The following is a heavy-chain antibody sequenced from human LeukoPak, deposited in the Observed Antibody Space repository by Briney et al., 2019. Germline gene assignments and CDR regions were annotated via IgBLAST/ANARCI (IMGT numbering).Heavy chain of an antibody. Sequence: SETLSLTCTVSGDSITSYYWSWIRQAPGKGLEWIGYIYDSETTRYNPSLRSRVTISLDTSKKQFSLKLSSVTAADTAVYYCARGFGSSWYYFDYWSQGTLATVSS. CDR2: IYDSETT. D-gene: IGHD6-13*01. J-gene: IGHJ4*02. V-gene: IGHV4-59*01. CDR3: ARGFGSSWYYFDY. CDR1: GDSITSYY.